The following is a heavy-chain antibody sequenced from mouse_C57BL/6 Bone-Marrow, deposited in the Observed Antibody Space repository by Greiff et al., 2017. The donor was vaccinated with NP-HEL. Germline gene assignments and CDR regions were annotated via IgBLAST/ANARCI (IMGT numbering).Heavy chain of an antibody. CDR1: GFTFSDYG. J-gene: IGHJ2*01. CDR2: ISSGSSTL. V-gene: IGHV5-17*01. CDR3: ARDSSRYFDY. D-gene: IGHD3-2*01. Sequence: EVQGVESGGGLVKPGGSLKLSCAASGFTFSDYGMHWVRQAPEKGLEWVAYISSGSSTLYYADTVKGRFTISRDNTTNTLFLQMTSLRSEDTARYYCARDSSRYFDYWGQGTTLTVSS.